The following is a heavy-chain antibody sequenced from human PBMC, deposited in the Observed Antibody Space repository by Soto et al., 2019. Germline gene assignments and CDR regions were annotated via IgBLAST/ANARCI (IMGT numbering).Heavy chain of an antibody. J-gene: IGHJ4*02. V-gene: IGHV4-31*03. Sequence: QVQLQESGPGLVKPSQTLSLTCTVSGGSISSGGYYWSWIRQHPGKGLEWIGYIYYSGSTYYNPSIKSRVTISVDTSKHQFYLKLSSVTAAETAVYYCASIVSSAHGEFSDWGQGTLVTVSS. CDR1: GGSISSGGYY. CDR3: ASIVSSAHGEFSD. CDR2: IYYSGST. D-gene: IGHD3-10*01.